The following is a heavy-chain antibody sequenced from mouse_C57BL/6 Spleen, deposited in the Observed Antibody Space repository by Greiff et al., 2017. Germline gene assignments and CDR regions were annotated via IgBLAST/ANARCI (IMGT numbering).Heavy chain of an antibody. Sequence: EVQLQQSGPELVKPGASVKMSCKASGYTFTDYNMHWVKQSHGKSLEWIGYINPNNGGTSYNKKFKGKATLTVNKSSSTAYMELRSLTSEDSAVYYCAIYYGYDSFDYWGQGTTLTVSS. J-gene: IGHJ2*01. V-gene: IGHV1-22*01. CDR2: INPNNGGT. D-gene: IGHD2-2*01. CDR3: AIYYGYDSFDY. CDR1: GYTFTDYN.